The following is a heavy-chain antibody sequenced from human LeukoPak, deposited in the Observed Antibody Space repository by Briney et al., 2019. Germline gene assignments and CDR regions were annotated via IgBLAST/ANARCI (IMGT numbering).Heavy chain of an antibody. CDR1: GGSVSSGSYY. V-gene: IGHV4-61*01. CDR3: ARSVPGYCSSTSCYSIDFDY. Sequence: PSETLSLTCTVSGGSVSSGSYYWSWIRQPPGKGLEWIGYIYYSGSTNYNPSLKSRVTISVGTSKNQFSLKLSSVTAADTAVYYCARSVPGYCSSTSCYSIDFDYWGQGTLVTVSS. J-gene: IGHJ4*02. D-gene: IGHD2-2*03. CDR2: IYYSGST.